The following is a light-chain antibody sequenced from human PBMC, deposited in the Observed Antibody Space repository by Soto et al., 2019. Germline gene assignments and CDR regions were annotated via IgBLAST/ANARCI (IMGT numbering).Light chain of an antibody. V-gene: IGKV3D-15*01. J-gene: IGKJ5*01. Sequence: ETLMTQSPANLSLSPGETATLSCRARQSISTNLAWYQQKLGQAPRLLIYGASTRATGIPARFSGSGFGTDFTLTISKVEPEDFAVYYCQQYGTPRSVTFGQGTRLEIK. CDR1: QSISTN. CDR3: QQYGTPRSVT. CDR2: GAS.